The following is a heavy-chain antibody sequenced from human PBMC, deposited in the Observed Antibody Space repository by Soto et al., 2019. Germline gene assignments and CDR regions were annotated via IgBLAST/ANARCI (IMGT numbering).Heavy chain of an antibody. J-gene: IGHJ6*04. CDR3: AKARGYGSVRNNHFYGMDV. CDR2: IIPIFNIP. CDR1: GGTLSSYA. V-gene: IGHV1-69*17. Sequence: QVHLVQSGSEVRKPGSSVKVSCKDSGGTLSSYAITWVRLAPGQGLEWMGGIIPIFNIPDYAKKFQGRVSFTADKTTSTAYMELSNLRPEDTAIYYCAKARGYGSVRNNHFYGMDVWGAGTTVTVSS. D-gene: IGHD3-10*01.